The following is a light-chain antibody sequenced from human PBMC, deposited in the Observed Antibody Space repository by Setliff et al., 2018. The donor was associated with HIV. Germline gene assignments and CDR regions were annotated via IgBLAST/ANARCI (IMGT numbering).Light chain of an antibody. J-gene: IGLJ1*01. CDR1: SGDVGFYNF. V-gene: IGLV2-14*01. CDR2: EVS. CDR3: SSYTSSGAPSYV. Sequence: QSVLTQPASVSGSPGQSITISCTGTSGDVGFYNFVSWYQLHPGKAPKLILYEVSVRPSGISHRFAGSKSDNTASLTISGLEAEDEGSYYCSSYTSSGAPSYVFGTGTKVTVL.